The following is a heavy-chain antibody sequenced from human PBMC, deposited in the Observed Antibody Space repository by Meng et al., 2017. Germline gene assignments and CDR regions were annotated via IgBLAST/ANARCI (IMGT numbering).Heavy chain of an antibody. J-gene: IGHJ4*02. D-gene: IGHD1-26*01. CDR1: GGSISSSSYY. V-gene: IGHV4-39*07. CDR3: ARGSYGYFDY. Sequence: SETLSLTCTVSGGSISSSSYYWGWIRQPPGKGLEWIGSIYYSGSTYYNPSLKSRVTISVDTSKNQFSLKLSSVTAADTAVYYCARGSYGYFDYWGQGTLVTVSS. CDR2: IYYSGST.